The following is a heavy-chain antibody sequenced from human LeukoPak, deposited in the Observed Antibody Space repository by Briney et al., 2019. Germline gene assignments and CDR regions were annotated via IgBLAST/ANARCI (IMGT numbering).Heavy chain of an antibody. Sequence: PSETLSLTCAVCGGSFSGYYWSWIRQPPGKGLEWIGEINHSGSTNYNPSLKSRVTISVDTSKNQFSLKLSSVTAADTAVYYCARVVVGYYDSSGYYYYFDYWGQGTLVTVSS. V-gene: IGHV4-34*01. CDR3: ARVVVGYYDSSGYYYYFDY. CDR1: GGSFSGYY. J-gene: IGHJ4*02. D-gene: IGHD3-22*01. CDR2: INHSGST.